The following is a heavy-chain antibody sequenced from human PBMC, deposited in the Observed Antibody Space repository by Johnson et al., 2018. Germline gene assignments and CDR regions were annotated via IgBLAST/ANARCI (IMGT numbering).Heavy chain of an antibody. CDR3: ARDSGGSYYGDFQH. Sequence: QVQLQESGAEVKKPGSSVKVSCKASGGTFSSYAISWVRQAHGQGLEWMGGIIPIFGTANYAQKFQGRVTTTAEESTSTAYMELSSLRSEDTAVYYCARDSGGSYYGDFQHWGQGTLVTVSS. J-gene: IGHJ1*01. D-gene: IGHD1-26*01. CDR1: GGTFSSYA. V-gene: IGHV1-69*01. CDR2: IIPIFGTA.